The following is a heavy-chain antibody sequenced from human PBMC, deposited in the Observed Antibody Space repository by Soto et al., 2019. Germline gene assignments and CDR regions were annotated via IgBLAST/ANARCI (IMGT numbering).Heavy chain of an antibody. D-gene: IGHD3-10*01. CDR2: INAGNGNT. CDR1: GYTFTSYA. CDR3: VRRFYGSESRGDLDY. J-gene: IGHJ4*02. V-gene: IGHV1-3*01. Sequence: GASVKVSCKASGYTFTSYAMHWVRQAPGQRLEWMGWINAGNGNTKYSQKFQGRVTITRDTSASTAYMELSSLRSEDTAVYYCVRRFYGSESRGDLDYWGQGTLVTVSS.